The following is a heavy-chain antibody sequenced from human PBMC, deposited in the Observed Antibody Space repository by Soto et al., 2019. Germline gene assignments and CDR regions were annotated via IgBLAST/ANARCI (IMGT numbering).Heavy chain of an antibody. Sequence: GGSLRLSCAASVFTFSSYAMSWVRQAPGKGLEWVSSISGSGGSTYYADSVKGRFTISRDNSKNTLYLQMNSLRAEDTAVYYCAKTITERDPLMVRGVRKNYYYGMDVWGQGTTVTVSS. J-gene: IGHJ6*02. V-gene: IGHV3-23*01. CDR3: AKTITERDPLMVRGVRKNYYYGMDV. CDR2: ISGSGGST. D-gene: IGHD3-10*01. CDR1: VFTFSSYA.